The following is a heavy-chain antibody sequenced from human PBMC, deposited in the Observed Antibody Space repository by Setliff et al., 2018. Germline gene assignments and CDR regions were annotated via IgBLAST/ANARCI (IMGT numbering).Heavy chain of an antibody. CDR1: GFTFSSYN. V-gene: IGHV3-48*01. J-gene: IGHJ4*02. D-gene: IGHD6-19*01. Sequence: LRLSCAASGFTFSSYNMDWVRQAPGKGLEWVSYINSRSSTIFYADSVKGRFTISRDNAKNTLYLQMSSLRAEDTAVYYCVKDAVIAVAASGDFDYWGQGTLVTVSS. CDR2: INSRSSTI. CDR3: VKDAVIAVAASGDFDY.